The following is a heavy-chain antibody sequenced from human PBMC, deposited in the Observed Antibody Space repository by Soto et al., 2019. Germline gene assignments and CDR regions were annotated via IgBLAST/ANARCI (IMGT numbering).Heavy chain of an antibody. J-gene: IGHJ4*02. D-gene: IGHD4-17*01. CDR1: SGSVSKDNW. CDR2: VHYYGGT. CDR3: TKNSAYALDY. Sequence: SSETLSLTCGVSSGSVSKDNWWSWVRQSPGKGLEWIGEVHYYGGTNYNPSLESRATISVDTSRNEFSLRLTSVTAADTAMYYCTKNSAYALDYWGQGILVTVSS. V-gene: IGHV4-4*02.